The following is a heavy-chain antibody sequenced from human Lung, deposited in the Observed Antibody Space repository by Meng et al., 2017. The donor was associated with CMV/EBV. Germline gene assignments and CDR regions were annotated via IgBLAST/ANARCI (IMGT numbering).Heavy chain of an antibody. Sequence: SXXVSCKASGYTFTAHYFHWVRQAPGQGLEWMGWIHAHRGDTNYAQQFQGRVNLTRDTSINTGYMELTRLTSDDTAVYYCARDNNWGPDYWGQGALVTVSS. J-gene: IGHJ4*02. CDR3: ARDNNWGPDY. CDR1: GYTFTAHY. CDR2: IHAHRGDT. D-gene: IGHD7-27*01. V-gene: IGHV1-2*02.